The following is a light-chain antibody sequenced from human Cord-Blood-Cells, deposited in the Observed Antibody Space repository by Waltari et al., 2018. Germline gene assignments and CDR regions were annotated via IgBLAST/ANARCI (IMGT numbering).Light chain of an antibody. CDR2: KAS. CDR3: QQYNSYSYT. Sequence: IQLTQSPSTLSASVGDRVTITCRASQSISSWLAWYQQKPGKAPKLLIYKASSLESGVPSRFIGSGSGTEFTLTISSLQPDDFATYYCQQYNSYSYTFGQGTKLEIK. CDR1: QSISSW. J-gene: IGKJ2*01. V-gene: IGKV1-5*03.